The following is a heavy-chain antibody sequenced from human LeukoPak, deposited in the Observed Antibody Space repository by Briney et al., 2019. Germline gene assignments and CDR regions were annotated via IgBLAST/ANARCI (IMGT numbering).Heavy chain of an antibody. V-gene: IGHV1-8*01. CDR3: ARAIAVAGTGD. D-gene: IGHD6-19*01. CDR1: GYTFTSYD. J-gene: IGHJ4*02. Sequence: ASVKVSCKASGYTFTSYDINWVRQATGQGLEWMGWMNPNSGNTGYAQKFQGRVTMTRNASTSTAYMELSSLRSEDTAVYYCARAIAVAGTGDWGQGTLVTVSS. CDR2: MNPNSGNT.